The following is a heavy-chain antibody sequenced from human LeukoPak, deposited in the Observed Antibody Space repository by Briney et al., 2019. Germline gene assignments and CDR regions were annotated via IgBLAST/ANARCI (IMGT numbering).Heavy chain of an antibody. V-gene: IGHV3-23*01. CDR2: ISGSGGST. D-gene: IGHD2-15*01. CDR1: GFTFSSYA. CDR3: AKAGGYCSSGSSCAWFDP. J-gene: IGHJ5*02. Sequence: GGSLRLSCAASGFTFSSYAMSWVRQAPGKGLEWVSAISGSGGSTYYADSVKGRFTISRDNSKNTLYLQMNSLRAEDTAVYYCAKAGGYCSSGSSCAWFDPWGQGTLVTVSS.